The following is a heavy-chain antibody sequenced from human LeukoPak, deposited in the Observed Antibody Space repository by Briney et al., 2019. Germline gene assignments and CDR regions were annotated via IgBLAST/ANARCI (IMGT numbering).Heavy chain of an antibody. J-gene: IGHJ4*02. CDR3: SRDLGGSYNDY. CDR2: INPSGGTT. D-gene: IGHD1-26*01. V-gene: IGHV1-46*04. CDR1: GYTFTTYY. Sequence: ASVKVSCKASGYTFTTYYMHWVRQAPGQGLEWVGVINPSGGTTTYAQKLQGRVTMTRDTSTSTMYMELSSLRIEDTAVYYCSRDLGGSYNDYWGQGTMVTVSS.